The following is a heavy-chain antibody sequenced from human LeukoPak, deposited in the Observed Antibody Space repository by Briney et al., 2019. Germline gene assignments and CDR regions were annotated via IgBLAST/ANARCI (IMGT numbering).Heavy chain of an antibody. D-gene: IGHD3-22*01. CDR3: AKEKYSNGFFDY. CDR1: GFTFSSYA. V-gene: IGHV3-23*01. J-gene: IGHJ4*02. CDR2: ISGDGGRT. Sequence: GSLRLSCAASGFTFSSYAMSWVRQAPGKGLEWVSAISGDGGRTYYADSMKGRFTISRDNSKDTLYLQMNGLSPEDTAVYYCAKEKYSNGFFDYWGQGTLVSVSS.